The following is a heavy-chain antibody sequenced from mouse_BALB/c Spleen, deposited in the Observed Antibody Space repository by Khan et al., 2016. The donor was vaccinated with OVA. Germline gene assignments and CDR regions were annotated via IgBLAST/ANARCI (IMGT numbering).Heavy chain of an antibody. V-gene: IGHV5-6*02. CDR1: GFTFSNYG. J-gene: IGHJ3*01. CDR3: ASNLTGVFAY. D-gene: IGHD4-1*01. CDR2: INSDGSYT. Sequence: DVMLVESGGDLVKPGGSLKLSCAASGFTFSNYGMSWVRQIPDKRLEWVATINSDGSYTYYPDSVKGRFTFSRNNANNTLYLEMSSLKSDDTAMYYCASNLTGVFAYWGQGTMVTVFA.